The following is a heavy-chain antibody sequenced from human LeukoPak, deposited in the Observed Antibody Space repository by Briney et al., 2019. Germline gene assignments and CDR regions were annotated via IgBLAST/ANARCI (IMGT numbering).Heavy chain of an antibody. J-gene: IGHJ4*02. CDR1: GYTFTSYY. CDR3: ARERVGLGYCQERFDY. D-gene: IGHD3-22*01. V-gene: IGHV1-46*01. Sequence: ASVKVSCKASGYTFTSYYMHWVRQAPGQGLEWMGIINPSGGSTSYAQKFQGRVTMTRDTSTSTVYMELSSLRSEDTAVYYCARERVGLGYCQERFDYWGQGTLVTVSS. CDR2: INPSGGST.